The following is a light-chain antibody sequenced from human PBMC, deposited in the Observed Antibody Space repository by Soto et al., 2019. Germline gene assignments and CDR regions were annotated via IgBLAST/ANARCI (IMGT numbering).Light chain of an antibody. Sequence: QSVLTQPASVSGSPGQSITISCTGSSVDVGHFDLVSWYHQVPGKAPKLMIFEVNRRPSGISDRFTGSKSGNTASLTISGLQSEDDGDFFCCSYAGSGSWVFGGGTKLTVL. V-gene: IGLV2-23*02. CDR1: SVDVGHFDL. CDR3: CSYAGSGSWV. CDR2: EVN. J-gene: IGLJ3*02.